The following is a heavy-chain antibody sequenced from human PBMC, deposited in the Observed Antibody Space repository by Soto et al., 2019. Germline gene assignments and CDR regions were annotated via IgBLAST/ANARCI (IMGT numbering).Heavy chain of an antibody. Sequence: GGSPRLSRAASGFTFSSYAMSWFRQAPGKGLEWVSAISGSGGSTYYADSVKGRFTISRDNSKNTLYLQMNSLRAEDTAVYYCAKDRLGGNFDYWGQGTQVTVSS. CDR1: GFTFSSYA. CDR3: AKDRLGGNFDY. V-gene: IGHV3-23*01. CDR2: ISGSGGST. J-gene: IGHJ4*02.